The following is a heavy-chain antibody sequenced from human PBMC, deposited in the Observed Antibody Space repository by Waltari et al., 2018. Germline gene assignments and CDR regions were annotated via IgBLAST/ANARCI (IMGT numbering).Heavy chain of an antibody. Sequence: DVQVVESGGGLVRPGGSLRLSGIVSGFNFSNYFIHWFRQAPGEGPVWVARSNNDGSIVNYADSVKGRFSISRDNAKSTVYLQMNNLRGEDTALYHCLNYDFDSWGQGTLVTVSS. V-gene: IGHV3-74*01. CDR3: LNYDFDS. D-gene: IGHD1-7*01. CDR1: GFNFSNYF. J-gene: IGHJ4*02. CDR2: SNNDGSIV.